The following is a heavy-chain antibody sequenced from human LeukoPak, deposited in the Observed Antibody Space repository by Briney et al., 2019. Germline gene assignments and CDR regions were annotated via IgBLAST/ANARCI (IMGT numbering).Heavy chain of an antibody. V-gene: IGHV3-30-3*01. CDR3: ARVAFDI. Sequence: PGGSLTLSCAASGFSFSSYAWHWVRQAPGKGLEWVAVISYDGSNKYYPDSVKGRFTIPRDNSKNTLYLQMNSLRAEGGAVYYCARVAFDIWGQGTMVTVSS. CDR1: GFSFSSYA. J-gene: IGHJ3*02. CDR2: ISYDGSNK.